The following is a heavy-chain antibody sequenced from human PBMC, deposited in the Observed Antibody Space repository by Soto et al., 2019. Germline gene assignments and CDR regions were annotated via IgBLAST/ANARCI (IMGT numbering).Heavy chain of an antibody. D-gene: IGHD5-12*01. J-gene: IGHJ6*02. Sequence: VQLVESGGGLVQPGGSLRLSCAASGFTFSSYSMNWVRQAPGKGLEWIGSIYYSGSTYYNPSLKSRVTISVDTSKNQFSLKLSSVTAADTAVYYCALTNHGYSGYDFIYYYYGMDVCGQGTTVTVSS. CDR2: IYYSGST. CDR3: ALTNHGYSGYDFIYYYYGMDV. CDR1: GFTFSSYSMN. V-gene: IGHV4-59*05.